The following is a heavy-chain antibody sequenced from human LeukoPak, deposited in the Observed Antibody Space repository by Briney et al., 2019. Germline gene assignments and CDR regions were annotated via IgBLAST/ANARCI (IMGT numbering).Heavy chain of an antibody. D-gene: IGHD4-17*01. CDR1: GGSMSNYY. J-gene: IGHJ5*02. CDR2: IFYSGST. V-gene: IGHV4-59*01. Sequence: PSETLSLTCTVAGGSMSNYYWSWLRQPPGKGLEWIGYIFYSGSTYSNPSFKNRVTISVDTSKNQFSLRLTSVSTADTAVYYSARYKQTTVTMTGGFDPWGQGTLVTVSS. CDR3: ARYKQTTVTMTGGFDP.